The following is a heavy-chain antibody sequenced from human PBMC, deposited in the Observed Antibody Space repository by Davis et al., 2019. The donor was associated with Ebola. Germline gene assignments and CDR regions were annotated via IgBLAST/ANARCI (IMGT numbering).Heavy chain of an antibody. Sequence: PSETLSLTCAISGDSISSNIPAWNWIRQSPSRGLEWLGRTYYNSKWFHDYAPSVKTRITINADTSKNLFSLQLSSVTPEDTAVYYCASGWLRTYFDYWGQGALVTVSS. D-gene: IGHD5-12*01. J-gene: IGHJ4*02. CDR1: GDSISSNIPA. V-gene: IGHV6-1*01. CDR3: ASGWLRTYFDY. CDR2: TYYNSKWFH.